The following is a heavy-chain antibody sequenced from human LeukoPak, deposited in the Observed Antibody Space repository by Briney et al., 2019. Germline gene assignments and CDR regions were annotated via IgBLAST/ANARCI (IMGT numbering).Heavy chain of an antibody. CDR3: APTLPLGEAAFDI. CDR1: GYTFTSYA. CDR2: IIPIFGTA. Sequence: GASVKVSCKASGYTFTSYAISWVRQAPGQGLEWMGGIIPIFGTANYAQKFQGRVTITADESTSTAYMELSSLRSEDTAVYYCAPTLPLGEAAFDIWGQGTMVTVSS. V-gene: IGHV1-69*13. J-gene: IGHJ3*02. D-gene: IGHD2-15*01.